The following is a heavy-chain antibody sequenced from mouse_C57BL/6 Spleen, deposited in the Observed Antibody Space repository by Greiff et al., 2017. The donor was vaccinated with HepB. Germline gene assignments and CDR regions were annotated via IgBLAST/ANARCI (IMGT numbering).Heavy chain of an antibody. CDR3: APGITTVGALDN. D-gene: IGHD1-1*01. CDR1: GYTFTSYW. J-gene: IGHJ2*01. Sequence: VQLQQSGAELAKPGASVKLSCKASGYTFTSYWMHWVKQRPGQGLEWIGYINPSSGYTKYNQKFKDKATLTADNSSSTAYMQLSSLTYEDSAVYDWAPGITTVGALDNWGQGTTLTVSS. V-gene: IGHV1-7*01. CDR2: INPSSGYT.